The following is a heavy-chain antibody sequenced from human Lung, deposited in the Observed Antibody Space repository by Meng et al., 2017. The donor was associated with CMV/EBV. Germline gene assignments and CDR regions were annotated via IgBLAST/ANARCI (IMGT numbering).Heavy chain of an antibody. V-gene: IGHV3-48*04. CDR3: ARVRTYFDHSGYRDY. J-gene: IGHJ4*02. CDR2: ISSSSSTI. CDR1: GFTFSTYS. Sequence: GESLKISCVGSGFTFSTYSLIWVRQAPGQGLELVSYISSSSSTIYYGDSVKGRFTISRDNARNSIYLQMNSLRPEDTAVYYCARVRTYFDHSGYRDYWGQGTLVTVSS. D-gene: IGHD5-12*01.